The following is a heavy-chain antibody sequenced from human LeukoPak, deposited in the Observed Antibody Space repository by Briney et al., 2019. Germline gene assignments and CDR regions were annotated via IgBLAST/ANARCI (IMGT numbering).Heavy chain of an antibody. J-gene: IGHJ3*02. CDR2: ISSSGSYI. Sequence: PGGSLRLSCAASGFTFSDYYMSWLRQAPGKGLEWVSYISSSGSYIYYADSVKGRFTISRDNAKNSLYLQMNSLRAEDTAVYYCARQYCSSTSCWNVDAFDIWGQGTMVTVSS. V-gene: IGHV3-11*04. CDR3: ARQYCSSTSCWNVDAFDI. D-gene: IGHD2-2*01. CDR1: GFTFSDYY.